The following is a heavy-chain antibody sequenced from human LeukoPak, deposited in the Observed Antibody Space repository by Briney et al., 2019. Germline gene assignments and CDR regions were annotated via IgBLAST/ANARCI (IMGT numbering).Heavy chain of an antibody. J-gene: IGHJ4*02. V-gene: IGHV3-30*03. CDR1: GFTFSSYG. CDR2: ISHHGANK. CDR3: ARTNYYGSGGGDW. D-gene: IGHD3-10*01. Sequence: PGGSLRLSCVASGFTFSSYGMSWVRQAPGKGLEWVAVISHHGANKFYGDSVKGRFTISRDNSNNMVYLQMNGLRAEDTAVYYCARTNYYGSGGGDWWGQGTLVTVSS.